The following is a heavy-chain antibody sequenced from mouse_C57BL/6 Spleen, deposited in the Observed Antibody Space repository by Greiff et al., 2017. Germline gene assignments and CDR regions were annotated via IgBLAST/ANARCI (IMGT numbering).Heavy chain of an antibody. CDR2: IYPRSGNT. V-gene: IGHV1-81*01. CDR1: GYTFPSSG. J-gene: IGHJ2*01. D-gene: IGHD1-1*01. CDR3: AREITTVVATDY. Sequence: VQLQRSGAELARPGASVKLSCKASGYTFPSSGLSWVKRRTGQGLEWIGEIYPRSGNTYYNEKFKGKATLTADKSSSTAYMELRSLTSEDSAVYFCAREITTVVATDYWGQGTTLTVSS.